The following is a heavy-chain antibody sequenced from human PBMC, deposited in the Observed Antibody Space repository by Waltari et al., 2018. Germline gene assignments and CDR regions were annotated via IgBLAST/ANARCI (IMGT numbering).Heavy chain of an antibody. J-gene: IGHJ4*02. D-gene: IGHD3-3*01. CDR2: IYYSGST. V-gene: IGHV4-39*07. CDR3: ASRRQNYDFWCGSKHYFDY. CDR1: GGSISSSSYY. Sequence: QLQLQESGPGLVKPSETLSLTCTVSGGSISSSSYYWGWIRQPPGKGLEWIGSIYYSGSTYVNPALKSRVTIAVDTSKSQCSLKLSAVTAADTAVYYCASRRQNYDFWCGSKHYFDYWGQGTLVTVSS.